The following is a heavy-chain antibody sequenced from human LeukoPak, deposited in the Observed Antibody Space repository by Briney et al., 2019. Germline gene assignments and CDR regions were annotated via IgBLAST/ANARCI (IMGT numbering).Heavy chain of an antibody. D-gene: IGHD6-19*01. J-gene: IGHJ4*02. CDR3: ARVPHINSSGWDFDY. V-gene: IGHV3-21*01. CDR1: GFTFSSYS. CDR2: ISSSSSYI. Sequence: GGSLRLSCAASGFTFSSYSMNWVRQAPGKGLDWVSSISSSSSYIYYADSVKGRFTISRDNAKNSLYLQMNSLRAEDTAVYYCARVPHINSSGWDFDYWGQGTLVTVSS.